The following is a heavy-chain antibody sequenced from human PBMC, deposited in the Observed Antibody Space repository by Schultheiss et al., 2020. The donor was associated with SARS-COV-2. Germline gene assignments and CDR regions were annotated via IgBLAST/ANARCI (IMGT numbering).Heavy chain of an antibody. CDR1: GFTFSSYS. Sequence: GESLKISCAASGFTFSSYSMNWVRQAPGKGLEWVSSIKNTGENTHYSDSVKGRFTISRDNAKNSLDLQMSSLRAEDTAVYYCARVVGYGNNAGEVGYAMDDWGQGTTVTVSS. D-gene: IGHD1/OR15-1a*01. V-gene: IGHV3-21*01. CDR2: IKNTGENT. CDR3: ARVVGYGNNAGEVGYAMDD. J-gene: IGHJ6*02.